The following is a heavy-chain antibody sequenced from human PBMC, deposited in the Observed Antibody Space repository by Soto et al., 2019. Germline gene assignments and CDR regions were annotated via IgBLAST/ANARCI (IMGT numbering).Heavy chain of an antibody. V-gene: IGHV3-53*01. D-gene: IGHD4-17*01. J-gene: IGHJ4*02. Sequence: GGSLRLSCAASGFTVSSNYMSWVRQAPGKGLEWVSVIYSGGSTYYADSVKGRFTISRDNSKNTLYLQMNSLRAEDTTVYYCARAVLYGGNLYFDYWGQGTLVTVSS. CDR2: IYSGGST. CDR1: GFTVSSNY. CDR3: ARAVLYGGNLYFDY.